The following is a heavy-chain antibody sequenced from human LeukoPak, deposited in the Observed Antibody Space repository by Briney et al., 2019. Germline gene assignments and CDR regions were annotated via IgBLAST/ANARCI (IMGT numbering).Heavy chain of an antibody. D-gene: IGHD2-2*01. CDR2: ISWDGGST. CDR1: GFTFDDYA. Sequence: GGSLRLSCAASGFTFDDYAMHWVRQAPWKGLEWVSLISWDGGSTYYADSVKGRFTISRDNSKNSLYLQMNSLRAEDTALYYCAKPYCSSTSCYRIDAFDIWGQGTMVTVSS. V-gene: IGHV3-43D*03. CDR3: AKPYCSSTSCYRIDAFDI. J-gene: IGHJ3*02.